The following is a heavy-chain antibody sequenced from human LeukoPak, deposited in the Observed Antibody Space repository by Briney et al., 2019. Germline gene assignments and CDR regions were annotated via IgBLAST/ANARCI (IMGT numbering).Heavy chain of an antibody. Sequence: GGSLRLSCAASGFTFSNYAVTWVRQAPGKGLEWVSVISDRGGTTYYADSVKGRFTISRDNSKNTLYLQMNSPRADDTAVYYCAKEGAYCGRDCSGVFDYWGQGTQVTVSS. CDR1: GFTFSNYA. J-gene: IGHJ4*02. CDR2: ISDRGGTT. V-gene: IGHV3-23*01. CDR3: AKEGAYCGRDCSGVFDY. D-gene: IGHD2-21*02.